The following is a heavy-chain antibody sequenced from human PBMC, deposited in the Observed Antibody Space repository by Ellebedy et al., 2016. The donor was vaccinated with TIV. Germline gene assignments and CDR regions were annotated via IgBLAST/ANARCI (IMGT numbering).Heavy chain of an antibody. CDR1: GGTFSSYA. CDR3: AREGVCSGGSCYSETYYYYYGMDV. D-gene: IGHD2-15*01. V-gene: IGHV1-69*13. CDR2: IIPIFGTA. Sequence: ASVKVSCKASGGTFSSYAISWVRQAPGQGLEWMGGIIPIFGTANYAQKFQGRVTITVDESTSTAYMELSSLRSEDTAVYYCAREGVCSGGSCYSETYYYYYGMDVWGQGTTVTVSS. J-gene: IGHJ6*02.